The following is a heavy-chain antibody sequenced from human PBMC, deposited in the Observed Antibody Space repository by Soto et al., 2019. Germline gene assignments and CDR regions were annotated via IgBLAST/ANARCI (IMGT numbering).Heavy chain of an antibody. CDR1: GFTFNKYA. Sequence: PGGSLRLSCTASGFTFNKYAMSWVRQAPGKGLEWVSAITDSGAASHYADSVKGRFTVSRDNSKNTLYLQMNSLRADDTAVYYCARDLSVVFDYWGQGTLVTVS. J-gene: IGHJ4*02. V-gene: IGHV3-23*01. CDR3: ARDLSVVFDY. CDR2: ITDSGAAS. D-gene: IGHD2-15*01.